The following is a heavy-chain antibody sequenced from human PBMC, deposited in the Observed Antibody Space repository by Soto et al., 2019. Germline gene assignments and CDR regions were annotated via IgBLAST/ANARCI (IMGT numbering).Heavy chain of an antibody. D-gene: IGHD3-10*01. J-gene: IGHJ4*02. Sequence: VQLVESGGGLVKPGGSLRLSCAASGFTFSNAWMNWVRQAPGKGLEWVGRIKSKTDGGTTDYAAPVKGRFTISRDDSKNTLYLQMNSLKTEDTAVYYCTTGSNYYGSGSYFSSPFDYWGQGTLVTVSS. CDR1: GFTFSNAW. CDR2: IKSKTDGGTT. V-gene: IGHV3-15*07. CDR3: TTGSNYYGSGSYFSSPFDY.